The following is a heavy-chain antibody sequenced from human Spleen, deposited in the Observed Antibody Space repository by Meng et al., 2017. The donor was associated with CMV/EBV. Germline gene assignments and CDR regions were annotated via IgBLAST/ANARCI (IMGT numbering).Heavy chain of an antibody. CDR2: IHSGGST. V-gene: IGHV3-53*01. CDR3: AREVGYVLDI. CDR1: GFTVSSNY. Sequence: GESLKISCAASGFTVSSNYMSWVRQAPGKGLEWVSVIHSGGSTYYADSVKGRFTISRDNSKNTLYLQMNSLRAEDTAVYYCAREVGYVLDIWGQGTMVTVSS. J-gene: IGHJ3*02. D-gene: IGHD3-10*02.